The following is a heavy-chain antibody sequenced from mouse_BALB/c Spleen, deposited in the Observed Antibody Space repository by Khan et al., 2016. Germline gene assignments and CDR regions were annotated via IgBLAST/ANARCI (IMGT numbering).Heavy chain of an antibody. CDR2: IDPANGNT. J-gene: IGHJ1*01. CDR3: ANYGRSYWYFDV. Sequence: EVQLQESGAELVKPGASVKLSCTASGFNIKDTYMHWVKQRPEQGLEWIGRIDPANGNTKYDPKFQGKATITADTSSNTAYLQLSSLTSEDTAVYYCANYGRSYWYFDVWGAGTTVTVSS. D-gene: IGHD1-1*01. CDR1: GFNIKDTY. V-gene: IGHV14-3*02.